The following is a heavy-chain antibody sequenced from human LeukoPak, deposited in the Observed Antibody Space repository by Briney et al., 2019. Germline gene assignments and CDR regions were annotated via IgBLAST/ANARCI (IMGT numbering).Heavy chain of an antibody. J-gene: IGHJ6*03. CDR1: GFTFSSYS. CDR3: ARDMGELLYYYYYYMDV. D-gene: IGHD1-26*01. V-gene: IGHV3-48*01. CDR2: ISRSSSTI. Sequence: GGSLRLSCAASGFTFSSYSMNWVRQAPGKGPEWVSYISRSSSTIYYADSVKGRFTISRDNAKNSLYLQMNSLRAEDTAVYYCARDMGELLYYYYYYMDVWGKGTTVTVSS.